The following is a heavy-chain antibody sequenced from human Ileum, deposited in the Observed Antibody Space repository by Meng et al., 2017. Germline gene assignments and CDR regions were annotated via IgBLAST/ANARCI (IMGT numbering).Heavy chain of an antibody. J-gene: IGHJ4*03. CDR1: GFIFSNSW. D-gene: IGHD1-26*01. CDR2: INQDGSEI. CDR3: ATAPPASLYYWFDY. V-gene: IGHV3-7*03. Sequence: GESLKISCVVSGFIFSNSWMTWVRQAPGKGLEWVANINQDGSEIYYLDSVKGRFTISRDNAKNSLYLQMNSLSAEDTAIYYCATAPPASLYYWFDYWGHGSLVTVSS.